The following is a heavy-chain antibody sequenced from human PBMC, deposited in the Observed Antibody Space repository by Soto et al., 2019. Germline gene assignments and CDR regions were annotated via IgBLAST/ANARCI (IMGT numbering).Heavy chain of an antibody. V-gene: IGHV1-18*01. CDR3: ARVGPQPTWLTMVTDSSGWYGDAFDI. Sequence: ASVKVSCKASGYTFTSYGISWVRQAPGQGLEWMGWISAYNGNTNYAQKLQGRVAMTTDTSTSTAYMELRSLRSDDTAVYYCARVGPQPTWLTMVTDSSGWYGDAFDIWGQGTMVTVS. D-gene: IGHD6-19*01. CDR1: GYTFTSYG. J-gene: IGHJ3*02. CDR2: ISAYNGNT.